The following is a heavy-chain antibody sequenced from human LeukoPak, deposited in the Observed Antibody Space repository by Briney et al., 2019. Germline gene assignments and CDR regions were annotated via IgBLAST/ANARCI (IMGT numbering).Heavy chain of an antibody. CDR2: ISTYSGNT. J-gene: IGHJ4*02. CDR1: GYTFTRYG. V-gene: IGHV1-18*01. Sequence: GASVKVSCKASGYTFTRYGISWVRHAPGQRLEWMGWISTYSGNTNYAQKLQGRVTMTTDTSTSTAYMELRSLRSDDTALYYCARGSVTLDDWGQGTLVTVSS. CDR3: ARGSVTLDD. D-gene: IGHD4-11*01.